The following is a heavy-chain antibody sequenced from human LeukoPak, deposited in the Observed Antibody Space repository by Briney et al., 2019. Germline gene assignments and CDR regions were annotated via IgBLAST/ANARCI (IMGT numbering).Heavy chain of an antibody. Sequence: GEPLKISCKCSGYSFTSYWSGLVRQIPGEGLELRGIIYPGDSDTRYSPSFQGQVTISAYKSISTAYLNWSSLKASDTATYYCARVGPPDRYCSGGSCYSPPFDYWGQGTLVTVSS. CDR2: IYPGDSDT. D-gene: IGHD2-15*01. J-gene: IGHJ4*02. CDR3: ARVGPPDRYCSGGSCYSPPFDY. CDR1: GYSFTSYW. V-gene: IGHV5-51*01.